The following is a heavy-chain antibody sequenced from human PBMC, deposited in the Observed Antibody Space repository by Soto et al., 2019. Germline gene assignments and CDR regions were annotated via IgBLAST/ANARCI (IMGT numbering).Heavy chain of an antibody. J-gene: IGHJ4*02. CDR3: ATGFLVGEWPYFDY. CDR2: FDPEDGET. D-gene: IGHD3-3*01. Sequence: ASVKVSCKVSGYTLTELSMHWVRQAPGKGLEWMGGFDPEDGETIYAQKFQGRVTMTEDTSTDTAYMELSSLRSEDTAVYYCATGFLVGEWPYFDYWGQGTLVTVSS. CDR1: GYTLTELS. V-gene: IGHV1-24*01.